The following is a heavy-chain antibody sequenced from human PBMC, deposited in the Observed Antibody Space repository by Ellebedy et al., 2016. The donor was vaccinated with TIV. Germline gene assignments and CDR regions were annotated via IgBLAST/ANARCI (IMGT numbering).Heavy chain of an antibody. CDR1: GFSFSTLW. CDR3: ARVFDSYYFDY. J-gene: IGHJ4*02. CDR2: ISYDGSEK. D-gene: IGHD3-10*02. V-gene: IGHV3-30-3*01. Sequence: GESLKISCAASGFSFSTLWMSWVRQAPGKGLEWVAFISYDGSEKNYAGFVRGRFTISRDKSRNSVFLQMTSLRIEDTAVYYCARVFDSYYFDYWGQGTLVTVSS.